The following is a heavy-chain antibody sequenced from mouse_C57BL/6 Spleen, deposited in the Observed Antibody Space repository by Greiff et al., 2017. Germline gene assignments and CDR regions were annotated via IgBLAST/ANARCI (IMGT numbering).Heavy chain of an antibody. V-gene: IGHV1-50*01. CDR1: GYTFTSYW. J-gene: IGHJ3*01. Sequence: VQLQQPGAELVKPGASVKLSCKASGYTFTSYWMQWVKQRPGQGLEWIGEIDPSDSNTNYNQKFKGKATLTVDTSSSTAYMQLNILTSEDTAVYYCARSYYSNARFDYWGQGTLVTVSA. CDR2: IDPSDSNT. CDR3: ARSYYSNARFDY. D-gene: IGHD2-5*01.